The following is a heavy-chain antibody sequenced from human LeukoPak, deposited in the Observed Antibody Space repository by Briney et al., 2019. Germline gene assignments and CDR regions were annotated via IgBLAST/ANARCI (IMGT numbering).Heavy chain of an antibody. CDR1: GGSFSVYY. CDR2: INHSGST. V-gene: IGHV4-34*01. Sequence: PSETLSLTCAVYGGSFSVYYWSWIRQPPGKGLEWIGEINHSGSTNYNPSLKSRVTISVDTSKNQFSLKLSSVTAADTAVYYCARHRFAAGRSGFDYWGQGTWSPSPQ. D-gene: IGHD6-13*01. J-gene: IGHJ4*02. CDR3: ARHRFAAGRSGFDY.